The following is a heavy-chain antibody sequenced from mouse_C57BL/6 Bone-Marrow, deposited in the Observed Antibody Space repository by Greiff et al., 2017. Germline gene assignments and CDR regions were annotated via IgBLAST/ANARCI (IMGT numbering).Heavy chain of an antibody. V-gene: IGHV1-42*01. J-gene: IGHJ4*01. CDR2: INPSTGGT. Sequence: EVQLQQSGPELVKPGASVKISCKASGYSFTGYYMNWVKQSPEKSLEWIGEINPSTGGTTYNQKFKAKATLTVDTSSSTAYMQLKSLTSEDSAVYYCARGITTVVEDAMDYWGQGTSVTVSS. CDR1: GYSFTGYY. D-gene: IGHD1-1*01. CDR3: ARGITTVVEDAMDY.